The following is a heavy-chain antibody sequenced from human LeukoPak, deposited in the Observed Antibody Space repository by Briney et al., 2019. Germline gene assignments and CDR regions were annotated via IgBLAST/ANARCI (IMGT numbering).Heavy chain of an antibody. Sequence: GGSLRLSCAASGFTFSSHSMSWVRQAPGKGLELVANIKQDGSEKYYVDSVKGRFTISRDNAKNSLYLQMNSLRAEDTAVYYCARVRHYYDSSGYYRAWGQGTLVTVS. D-gene: IGHD3-22*01. J-gene: IGHJ5*02. V-gene: IGHV3-7*01. CDR3: ARVRHYYDSSGYYRA. CDR2: IKQDGSEK. CDR1: GFTFSSHS.